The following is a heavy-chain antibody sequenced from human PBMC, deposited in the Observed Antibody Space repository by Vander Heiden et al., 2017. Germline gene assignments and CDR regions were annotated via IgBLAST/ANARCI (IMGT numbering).Heavy chain of an antibody. CDR1: GGSMGNYY. D-gene: IGHD3-22*01. J-gene: IGHJ4*02. Sequence: QVQLQESGPGLVRASETLSLTCAAPGGSMGNYYWTWLRQPAGKALEWLGRIYTGGSTNYNPSLKSRVTMSVATSKNQFSLKLTSVTAADTAVYYCVGNYYDSRGYYFIDSWGQGTLVTVS. CDR3: VGNYYDSRGYYFIDS. CDR2: IYTGGST. V-gene: IGHV4-4*07.